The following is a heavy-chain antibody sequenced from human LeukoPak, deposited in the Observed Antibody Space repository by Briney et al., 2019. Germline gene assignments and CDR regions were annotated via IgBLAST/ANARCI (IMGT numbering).Heavy chain of an antibody. CDR2: INPNSGGT. J-gene: IGHJ3*02. CDR3: ARDLSGISSATDAFDM. V-gene: IGHV1-2*06. CDR1: GYTFTAYY. Sequence: ASVKVSCKASGYTFTAYYIHWVRQAPGQGLEWMGRINPNSGGTDSAQRFQGRVTMTRDTSMNTAYMELSRPRSDDTAVYYCARDLSGISSATDAFDMWGQGTMVTVSS. D-gene: IGHD1-14*01.